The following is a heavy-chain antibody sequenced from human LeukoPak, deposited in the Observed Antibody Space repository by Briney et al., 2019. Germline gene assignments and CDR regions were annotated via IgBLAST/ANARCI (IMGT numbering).Heavy chain of an antibody. V-gene: IGHV3-53*01. Sequence: PGGSLRLSCAASGFTFSSYWMSWVRQAPGKGVEWVSVIYSGGSTYYADSVKGRFTISRDNSKNTLYLQMNSLRAEDTAVYYCAREGTYYDILTGYYRGYFDYWGQGTLVTVSS. CDR1: GFTFSSYW. CDR3: AREGTYYDILTGYYRGYFDY. J-gene: IGHJ4*02. D-gene: IGHD3-9*01. CDR2: IYSGGST.